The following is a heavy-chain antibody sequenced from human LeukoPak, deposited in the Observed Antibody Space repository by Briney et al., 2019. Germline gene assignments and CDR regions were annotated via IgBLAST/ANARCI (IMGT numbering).Heavy chain of an antibody. CDR2: IRYDGSNK. J-gene: IGHJ6*03. D-gene: IGHD5-12*01. CDR1: GFTFSSYG. Sequence: GGSLRLSCAASGFTFSSYGMHWVRQAPGKGLEWVAFIRYDGSNKYYADSVKGRFTISRDNSKNTLYLQMNSMRAEDTAVYYCAKMSLPGYSGYDYGSYYYYMDVWGKGTTVTISS. CDR3: AKMSLPGYSGYDYGSYYYYMDV. V-gene: IGHV3-30*02.